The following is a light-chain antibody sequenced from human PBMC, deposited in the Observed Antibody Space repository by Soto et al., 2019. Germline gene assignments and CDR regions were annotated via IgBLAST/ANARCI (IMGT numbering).Light chain of an antibody. CDR1: QSVSSN. CDR3: QQYNNWPRT. J-gene: IGKJ1*01. CDR2: GAS. Sequence: EIVMTQSPATLSVSPGERATLSCRASQSVSSNLAWYQQKPGQAPRLLIYGASTRATGIPARFRGSGSGTVFTFTISSLQSEDFAVYYCQQYNNWPRTFGQGTKVDIK. V-gene: IGKV3-15*01.